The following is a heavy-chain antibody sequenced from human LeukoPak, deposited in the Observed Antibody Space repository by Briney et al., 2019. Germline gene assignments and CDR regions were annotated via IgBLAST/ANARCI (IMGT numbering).Heavy chain of an antibody. CDR2: ISWNSGSI. CDR1: GFTLDDYA. V-gene: IGHV3-9*01. D-gene: IGHD5-12*01. CDR3: AKDMDPPSSLGWIDAFDI. Sequence: GRSLRLSCAASGFTLDDYAMHWVRQAPGKGLEWVSGISWNSGSIGYADSVKGRFTISRDNAKNSLYLQMNSLRAEDTALYYCAKDMDPPSSLGWIDAFDIWGQGTMVTVSS. J-gene: IGHJ3*02.